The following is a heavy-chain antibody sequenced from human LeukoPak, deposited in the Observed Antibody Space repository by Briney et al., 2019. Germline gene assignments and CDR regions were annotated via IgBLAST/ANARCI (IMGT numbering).Heavy chain of an antibody. Sequence: GSLRLSCAASGFTFSSYSMNWVRQAPGKGLEWVSSISSSSSYIYYADSVKGRFTISRDNSKNTLYLQMNSLRAEDTAVYYCAKSTVTTWDNWFDPWGQGTLVTVSS. CDR1: GFTFSSYS. D-gene: IGHD4-17*01. V-gene: IGHV3-21*01. CDR3: AKSTVTTWDNWFDP. CDR2: ISSSSSYI. J-gene: IGHJ5*02.